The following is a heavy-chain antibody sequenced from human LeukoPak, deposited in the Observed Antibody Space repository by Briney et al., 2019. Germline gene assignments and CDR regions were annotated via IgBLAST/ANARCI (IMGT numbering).Heavy chain of an antibody. CDR3: AKDELSGWYSYYYMDV. D-gene: IGHD6-19*01. J-gene: IGHJ6*03. V-gene: IGHV3-23*01. CDR2: ISGSGGTT. Sequence: GGSLRLSCATSGFTFTSYALSWVRQAPGKGLEWVSSISGSGGTTYYAGSVEGRFTISRDTSKNTLYLQMNSLRAEDTAVYYCAKDELSGWYSYYYMDVWGKGSTVTVSS. CDR1: GFTFTSYA.